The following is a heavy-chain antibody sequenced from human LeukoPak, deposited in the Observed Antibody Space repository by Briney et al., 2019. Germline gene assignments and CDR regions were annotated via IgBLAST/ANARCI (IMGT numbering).Heavy chain of an antibody. CDR3: ARLAYCGGDCYSGWGGYYYYYMDV. Sequence: SETLSLTCTVSGGSISTSSYYWGWIRQPPGKGLECIGNIYYSGSTYYNPSLKSRVTISVDTSKNQFSLKLSSVTAADTAVYYCARLAYCGGDCYSGWGGYYYYYMDVWGKGTTVTVSS. D-gene: IGHD2-21*02. CDR1: GGSISTSSYY. V-gene: IGHV4-39*07. J-gene: IGHJ6*03. CDR2: IYYSGST.